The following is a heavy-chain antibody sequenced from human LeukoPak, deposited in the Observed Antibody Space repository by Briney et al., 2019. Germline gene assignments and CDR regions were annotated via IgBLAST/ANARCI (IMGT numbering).Heavy chain of an antibody. CDR3: ARDRYYDSGGFYFDY. CDR1: GFTFSFYS. V-gene: IGHV3-48*02. J-gene: IGHJ4*02. D-gene: IGHD3-22*01. CDR2: ISSSSNTI. Sequence: GGSLRLSCAVSGFTFSFYSMNWVRQAPGKGLEWVSYISSSSNTIYYADSVKGRFTISRDNAKNSLYLQMNSLRDEDTAVYYCARDRYYDSGGFYFDYWGQGTLGTVSS.